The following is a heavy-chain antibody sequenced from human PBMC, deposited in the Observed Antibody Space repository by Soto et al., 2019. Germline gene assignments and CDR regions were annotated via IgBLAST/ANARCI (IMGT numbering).Heavy chain of an antibody. V-gene: IGHV3-23*03. CDR1: GFTFSDYT. J-gene: IGHJ4*02. Sequence: EVHLLESGGGLVQPGGSLTLSCAASGFTFSDYTMTWVRQAPGKVLECISVILADFNTYYAGSVRGRFTISRDNSKNTLYLQMDSLRAEDTAVYYCARRVEGYFDFWGQGALVTVSS. CDR3: ARRVEGYFDF. CDR2: ILADFNT.